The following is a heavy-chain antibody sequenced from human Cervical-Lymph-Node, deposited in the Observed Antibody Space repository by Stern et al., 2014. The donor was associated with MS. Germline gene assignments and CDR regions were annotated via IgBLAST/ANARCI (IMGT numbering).Heavy chain of an antibody. Sequence: VQLVESGGGVVQPGRSLRLSCAASGFTFSSYGMPWVRQAPGKGLERVAVIWYDGRNKYYADSVKGRFTISRDNSKNTLYLQMNSLRAEDTAVYYCARDHCSSTSCYDWADYYYYGMDVWGQGTTVTVSS. CDR2: IWYDGRNK. CDR1: GFTFSSYG. D-gene: IGHD2-2*01. V-gene: IGHV3-33*01. J-gene: IGHJ6*02. CDR3: ARDHCSSTSCYDWADYYYYGMDV.